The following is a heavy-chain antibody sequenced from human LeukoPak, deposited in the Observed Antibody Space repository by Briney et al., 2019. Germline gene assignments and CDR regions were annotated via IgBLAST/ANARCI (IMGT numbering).Heavy chain of an antibody. CDR3: ARVFEPEEGIAVTWFDP. J-gene: IGHJ5*02. CDR2: INPSGGST. D-gene: IGHD6-19*01. CDR1: GYTFTSYY. Sequence: ASVKVSCKASGYTFTSYYMHWVRQAPGQGLEWMGIINPSGGSTSYAQKFQGRVTMTRDTSTSTVYMELSSLRSEGTAVYYCARVFEPEEGIAVTWFDPWGQGTLVTVSS. V-gene: IGHV1-46*01.